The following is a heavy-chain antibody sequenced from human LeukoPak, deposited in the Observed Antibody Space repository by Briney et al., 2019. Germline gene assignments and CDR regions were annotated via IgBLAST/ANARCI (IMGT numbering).Heavy chain of an antibody. Sequence: GASVKVSCTSSGYTFTSFGVTWVRQAPGQGLEWMGWITTYHVNTKYAQKFHGRVTMTTDTSTSTVYMELRSLTSDDTAVCYCARVGGSSNFDYWGQGTPVTVSS. CDR1: GYTFTSFG. J-gene: IGHJ4*02. V-gene: IGHV1-18*01. CDR3: ARVGGSSNFDY. D-gene: IGHD1-26*01. CDR2: ITTYHVNT.